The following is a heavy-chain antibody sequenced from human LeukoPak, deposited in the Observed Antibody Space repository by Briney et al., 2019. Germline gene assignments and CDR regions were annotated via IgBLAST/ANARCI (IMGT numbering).Heavy chain of an antibody. V-gene: IGHV4-59*08. J-gene: IGHJ4*02. D-gene: IGHD1-26*01. CDR2: MYYTGST. Sequence: SETLSLTCTFSGGSISSFYWSWIRQPPGKGLEWLGYMYYTGSTNYNPSLKSRVTISVDTSKNQFSLKLSSVTAADTAVYYCARHDGGLVGAVDYWGQGTLVTVSS. CDR1: GGSISSFY. CDR3: ARHDGGLVGAVDY.